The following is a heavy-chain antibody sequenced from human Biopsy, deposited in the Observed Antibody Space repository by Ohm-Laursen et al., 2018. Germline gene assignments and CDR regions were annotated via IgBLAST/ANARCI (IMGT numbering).Heavy chain of an antibody. V-gene: IGHV4-59*08. CDR2: ISNSGNT. J-gene: IGHJ2*01. CDR1: GDSINSSY. Sequence: SDTLSLTCTVSGDSINSSYWSWIRQAPGKGLEWIGFISNSGNTNYNPSLKSRVTISVDTSMNHLSLRLTFVTAADTAVYYCARHAPSYSGSYWRYFDLWGRGTLVTVSS. CDR3: ARHAPSYSGSYWRYFDL. D-gene: IGHD1-26*01.